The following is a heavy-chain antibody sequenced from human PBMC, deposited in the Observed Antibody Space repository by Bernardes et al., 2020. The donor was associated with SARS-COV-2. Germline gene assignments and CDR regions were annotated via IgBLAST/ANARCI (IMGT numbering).Heavy chain of an antibody. CDR3: AHRRGYSSSWTPFDY. D-gene: IGHD6-13*01. CDR1: GFSLSTSGVG. V-gene: IGHV2-5*01. CDR2: IYWNDDK. Sequence: SGPTLVKPTQTLTLTCTFSGFSLSTSGVGVGWIRQPPGKALEWLALIYWNDDKRYSPSLKSRLTITKDTSKNQVVLTMTNMDPVDTATYYCAHRRGYSSSWTPFDYWGQGTLVTVSS. J-gene: IGHJ4*02.